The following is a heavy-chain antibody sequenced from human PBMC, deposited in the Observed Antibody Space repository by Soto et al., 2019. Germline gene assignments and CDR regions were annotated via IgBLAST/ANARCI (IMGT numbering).Heavy chain of an antibody. J-gene: IGHJ4*02. CDR1: GFTFSDHY. CDR3: TSVTKAGTTFFDS. CDR2: IRNKAKSYTS. D-gene: IGHD6-19*01. Sequence: EVQLVESGGGLVQPGGSLRLSCAASGFTFSDHYMDWVRQAPGKGLEWVGRIRNKAKSYTSAYAASVKGRLTFSRDDSKNSVYLQMNNLTIDDTAVYYCTSVTKAGTTFFDSWGQGILVTVSS. V-gene: IGHV3-72*01.